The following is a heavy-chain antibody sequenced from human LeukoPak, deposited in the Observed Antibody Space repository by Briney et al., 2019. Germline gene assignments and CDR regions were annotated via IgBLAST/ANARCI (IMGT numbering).Heavy chain of an antibody. D-gene: IGHD7-27*01. V-gene: IGHV1-46*01. Sequence: GASVKVSCKASAYTFTSYYMHWVRQAPGQGLELMGIINPSGGSTSYAQKFQGRVTMTRDTSTSTVYMELSSLRSEDTAVYYCAREALTGDPERDYWGQGTLVAVSS. J-gene: IGHJ4*02. CDR2: INPSGGST. CDR1: AYTFTSYY. CDR3: AREALTGDPERDY.